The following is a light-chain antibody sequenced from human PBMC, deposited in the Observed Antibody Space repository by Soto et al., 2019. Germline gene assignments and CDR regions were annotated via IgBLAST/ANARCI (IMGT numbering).Light chain of an antibody. CDR2: AAA. CDR1: LGINSY. V-gene: IGKV1-9*01. CDR3: QQLASYPPFP. J-gene: IGKJ5*01. Sequence: VVSVKVRDRVTITCRASLGINSYLAWYQQKPGKAPKLLISAAATLESGVPSRFSGSGSGTEFTLTISSLQPEDFATHFCQQLASYPPFPFGQ.